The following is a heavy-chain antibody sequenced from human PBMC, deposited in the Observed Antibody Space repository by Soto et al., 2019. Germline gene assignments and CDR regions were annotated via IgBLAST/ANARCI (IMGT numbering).Heavy chain of an antibody. J-gene: IGHJ5*02. CDR1: GGSISSYY. CDR3: ARGMTMVRGVTPVEHYNWFDP. D-gene: IGHD3-10*01. Sequence: QVQLQESGPGLVKPSETLSLTCTVSGGSISSYYWSWIRQPPGKGLEWIGYIYYSGSTNYNPSLKSRVTISVDTSKNQFSLKLSSVTAADTAVYYCARGMTMVRGVTPVEHYNWFDPWGQGTLVTVSS. CDR2: IYYSGST. V-gene: IGHV4-59*01.